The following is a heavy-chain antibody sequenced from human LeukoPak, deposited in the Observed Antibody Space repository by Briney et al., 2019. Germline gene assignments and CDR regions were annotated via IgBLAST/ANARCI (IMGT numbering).Heavy chain of an antibody. CDR2: ISPGDSIT. V-gene: IGHV5-51*01. CDR3: ATYTVTTGYYGMDI. J-gene: IGHJ6*02. CDR1: GYSFTSYW. D-gene: IGHD4-17*01. Sequence: GESLKISCKGSGYSFTSYWIGWVRQMPGKGLEWMEVISPGDSITEYSPSFQGQVTISADKSISTAYLQWGSLKASDTALYYCATYTVTTGYYGMDIWGQGTTVTVSS.